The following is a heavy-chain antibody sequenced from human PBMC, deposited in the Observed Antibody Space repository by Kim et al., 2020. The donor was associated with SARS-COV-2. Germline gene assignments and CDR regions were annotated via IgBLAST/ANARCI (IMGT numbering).Heavy chain of an antibody. J-gene: IGHJ4*02. CDR2: MNPNSANT. D-gene: IGHD5-12*01. CDR3: ARVRAWSGYEPYYFDY. CDR1: GYTFTIYD. V-gene: IGHV1-8*01. Sequence: ASVKVSCKASGYTFTIYDINWVRQATGQGLEWMGWMNPNSANTGYAQKFQGRVTMTRNTSISTAYMELSSLRSEDTAVYYCARVRAWSGYEPYYFDYWGQGTLVTVSS.